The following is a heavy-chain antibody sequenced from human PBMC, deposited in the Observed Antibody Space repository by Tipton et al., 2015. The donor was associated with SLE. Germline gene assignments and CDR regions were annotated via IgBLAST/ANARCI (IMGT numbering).Heavy chain of an antibody. CDR2: IKQDGSEK. CDR1: GFTFSSYW. J-gene: IGHJ4*02. Sequence: SLRLSCAASGFTFSSYWMSWVRQAPGKGLEWVANIKQDGSEKYHVDSVKGRFTISRDNAKNSLYLQMNSLRAEDTAVYYCARDEVAAAGTLDYWGQGTLVTVSS. CDR3: ARDEVAAAGTLDY. V-gene: IGHV3-7*01. D-gene: IGHD6-13*01.